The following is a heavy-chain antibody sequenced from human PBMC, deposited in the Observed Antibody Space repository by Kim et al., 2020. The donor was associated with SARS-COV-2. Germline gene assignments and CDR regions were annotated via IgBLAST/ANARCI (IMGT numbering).Heavy chain of an antibody. J-gene: IGHJ4*02. CDR2: ISTRGESI. V-gene: IGHV3-11*01. Sequence: GGSLRLSCAASGLSFSDSYMNWVRKAPGKGLEWLSFISTRGESIFYADSLEGRFTISRDNAKNSLYLQMNYLRDEDTAVYYCARSGNGYNAFGIWGQG. D-gene: IGHD5-12*01. CDR1: GLSFSDSY. CDR3: ARSGNGYNAFGI.